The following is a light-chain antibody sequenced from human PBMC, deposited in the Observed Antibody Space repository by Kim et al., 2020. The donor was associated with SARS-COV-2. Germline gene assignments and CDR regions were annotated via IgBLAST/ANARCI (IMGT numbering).Light chain of an antibody. Sequence: AAGKTARITRGGNNIGSKSVHWYQQKPGQAPVLVIYYDSDRPSGIPERFSGSNSGNTATLTISRVEAGDEADYYCQVWDSSSDHRVFGGGTQLTVL. CDR3: QVWDSSSDHRV. V-gene: IGLV3-21*04. CDR2: YDS. J-gene: IGLJ3*02. CDR1: NIGSKS.